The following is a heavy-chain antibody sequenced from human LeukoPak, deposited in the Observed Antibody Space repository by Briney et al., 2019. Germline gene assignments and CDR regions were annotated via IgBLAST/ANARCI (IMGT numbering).Heavy chain of an antibody. J-gene: IGHJ4*02. V-gene: IGHV1-3*01. D-gene: IGHD2-2*01. CDR3: ARGVGYCSSTSCYGGEDY. CDR1: RYTFTSYA. Sequence: ASVKVSCKASRYTFTSYAMHWVRQAPGQRLEWMGWINAGNGNTKYSQKFQGRVTITRDTSASTAYMELSSLRSEDTAVYYCARGVGYCSSTSCYGGEDYWGQGTLVTVSS. CDR2: INAGNGNT.